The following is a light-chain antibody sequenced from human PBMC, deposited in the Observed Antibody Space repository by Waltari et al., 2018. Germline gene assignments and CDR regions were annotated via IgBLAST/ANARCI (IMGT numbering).Light chain of an antibody. CDR1: GSDVGDFNS. CDR2: DVT. Sequence: QSALPQPRSVSGSPGQSVTISCTGTGSDVGDFNSVSWYQQHPGKAPNLVIFDVTKRPSGVPDRFSGSKSGTSASLTVSGLQAEDEADYYCCSYAGIWVFGGGTKLTVL. V-gene: IGLV2-11*01. CDR3: CSYAGIWV. J-gene: IGLJ3*02.